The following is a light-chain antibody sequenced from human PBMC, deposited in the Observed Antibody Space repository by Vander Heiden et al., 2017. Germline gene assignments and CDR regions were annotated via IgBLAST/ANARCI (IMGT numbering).Light chain of an antibody. CDR3: QHYNTYPWT. V-gene: IGKV1-5*03. Sequence: DPQMTQSPSTLSASVGDRVTITCRASQTISSWLAWYQQKPGKAPQLLIYRSSRLETGVPSRFSGSGSGTEFTLTISSLQPDDFATYYCQHYNTYPWTFGQGTKVEIK. CDR1: QTISSW. CDR2: RSS. J-gene: IGKJ1*01.